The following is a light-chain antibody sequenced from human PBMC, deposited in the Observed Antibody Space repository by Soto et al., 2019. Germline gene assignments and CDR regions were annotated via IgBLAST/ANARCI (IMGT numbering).Light chain of an antibody. Sequence: QSVLTQPPSATGSPGQSVTISCTGTSSDIGAYNFVSWYQQHPGKAPKLMIYEVSKRPSGVPDRFSGSKSGDTASLTVSGLQAEDEADYFCSSYAGRNSLVLGRGTEVNVL. V-gene: IGLV2-8*01. CDR3: SSYAGRNSLV. CDR2: EVS. J-gene: IGLJ1*01. CDR1: SSDIGAYNF.